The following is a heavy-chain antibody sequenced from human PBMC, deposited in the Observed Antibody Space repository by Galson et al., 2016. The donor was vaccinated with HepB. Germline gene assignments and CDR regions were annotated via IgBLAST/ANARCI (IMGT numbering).Heavy chain of an antibody. J-gene: IGHJ5*02. V-gene: IGHV4-39*01. CDR3: ARMGYCSTINCLNWFDP. CDR1: GGSFSSSRHY. Sequence: SETLSLTCSVSGGSFSSSRHYWGWVRQPPGKGLEWIGSVYYSGSPFYNPSLKSRVTIPVDTSKNQFFLKLSSVTAADTAVYYCARMGYCSTINCLNWFDPWGQGMLVTVSS. D-gene: IGHD2-15*01. CDR2: VYYSGSP.